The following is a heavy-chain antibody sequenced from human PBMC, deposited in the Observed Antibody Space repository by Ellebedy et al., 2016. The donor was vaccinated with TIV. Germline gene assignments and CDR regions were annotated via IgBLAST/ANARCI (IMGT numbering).Heavy chain of an antibody. CDR1: GFTFSSYA. Sequence: GESLKISCAASGFTFSSYAMSWVRQAPGKGLEWVSAISGSGDSPHYADSVKGRFTISRDTSKTTLYLKMNSLRAEDTAVYYCAKDRFSSAWYGGYFDYWGQGTLVTVSS. D-gene: IGHD6-19*01. CDR3: AKDRFSSAWYGGYFDY. J-gene: IGHJ4*02. V-gene: IGHV3-23*01. CDR2: ISGSGDSP.